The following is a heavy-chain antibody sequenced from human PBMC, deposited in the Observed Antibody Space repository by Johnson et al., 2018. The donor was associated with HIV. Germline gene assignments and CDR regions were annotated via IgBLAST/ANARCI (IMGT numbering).Heavy chain of an antibody. J-gene: IGHJ3*02. D-gene: IGHD1-1*01. V-gene: IGHV3-66*01. Sequence: MQLVESGGGLVQPGGSLRLSCAASGFSISSNYMSWIRQAPGKGLEWVSVIYRAGSTYYADSVKDRCTISRDISKNTIYLQMNSRRAEDTAMYYCARDGTETGPDDAFDIWGQGTMVTVSS. CDR3: ARDGTETGPDDAFDI. CDR1: GFSISSNY. CDR2: IYRAGST.